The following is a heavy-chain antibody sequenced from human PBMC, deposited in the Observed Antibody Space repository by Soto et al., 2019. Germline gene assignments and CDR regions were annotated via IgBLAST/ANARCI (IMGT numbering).Heavy chain of an antibody. CDR3: AKVRPTITIFGVVISDYYGMDV. Sequence: TGGSLRLSCAASGFTFSSYGMHWVRQAPGKGLEWVAVISYDGSNKDYADSVKGRFTISRDNSKNTLYLQMNSLRAEDTAVYYCAKVRPTITIFGVVISDYYGMDVRGQGTTVTVS. D-gene: IGHD3-3*01. V-gene: IGHV3-30*18. CDR1: GFTFSSYG. J-gene: IGHJ6*02. CDR2: ISYDGSNK.